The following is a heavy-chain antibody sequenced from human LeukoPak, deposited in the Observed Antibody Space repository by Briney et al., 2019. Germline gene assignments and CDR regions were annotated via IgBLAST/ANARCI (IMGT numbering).Heavy chain of an antibody. CDR2: IIPIFGTA. CDR1: GGTFISYA. J-gene: IGHJ6*02. D-gene: IGHD2-8*01. Sequence: SVKVSCKASGGTFISYAISWVRQAPGQGLEWMGGIIPIFGTANYAQKFQGRVTITADESTSTAYMELSSLRSEDTAVYYCARGEGSPTGYCTNGVCHYYYYGMDVWGQGTTVTVSS. CDR3: ARGEGSPTGYCTNGVCHYYYYGMDV. V-gene: IGHV1-69*01.